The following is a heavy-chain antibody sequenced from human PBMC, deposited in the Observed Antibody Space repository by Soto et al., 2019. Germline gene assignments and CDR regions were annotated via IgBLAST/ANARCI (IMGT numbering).Heavy chain of an antibody. Sequence: EVQLVESGGGLVQPGRSLRLSCAASGFTFDDYAMHWVRQAPGKGLEWVSGISWTSGSIGDADSVKGRFTISRDNAKNSLYLQMNSLRAEDTALYYCAKWDDYGDRKEAFDIWGQGTMVTVSS. CDR1: GFTFDDYA. D-gene: IGHD4-17*01. CDR2: ISWTSGSI. CDR3: AKWDDYGDRKEAFDI. V-gene: IGHV3-9*01. J-gene: IGHJ3*02.